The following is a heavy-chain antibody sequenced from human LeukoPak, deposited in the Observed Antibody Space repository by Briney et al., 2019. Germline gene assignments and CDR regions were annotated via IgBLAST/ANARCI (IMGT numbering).Heavy chain of an antibody. V-gene: IGHV1-46*01. CDR2: INPSGGST. Sequence: GASVKVSCKASGYTFTGYCMHWVRQAPGQGLEWMGIINPSGGSTSYAQKFQGRVTMTRDTSTSTVYMELSSLRSEDTAVYYCARVFIAAAARGGFDPWGQGTLVTVSS. CDR3: ARVFIAAAARGGFDP. J-gene: IGHJ5*02. CDR1: GYTFTGYC. D-gene: IGHD6-13*01.